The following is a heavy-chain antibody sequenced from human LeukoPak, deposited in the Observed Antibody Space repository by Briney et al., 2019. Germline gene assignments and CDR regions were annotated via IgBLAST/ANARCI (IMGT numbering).Heavy chain of an antibody. CDR3: ARDGYSSGSSPPFDI. V-gene: IGHV1-18*01. J-gene: IGHJ3*02. CDR1: GYTFTSYG. Sequence: ASVKVSCKASGYTFTSYGISWVRQAPGQGLEWMGWISAYNGNTNYAQKLQGRVTMTTDTSTSTAYMELRSLRSDDTAVYYCARDGYSSGSSPPFDIWGQGTMVTVSS. D-gene: IGHD3-22*01. CDR2: ISAYNGNT.